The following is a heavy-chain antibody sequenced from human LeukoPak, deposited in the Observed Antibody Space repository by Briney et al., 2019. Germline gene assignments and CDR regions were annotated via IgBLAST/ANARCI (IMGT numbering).Heavy chain of an antibody. J-gene: IGHJ4*02. CDR2: IDYSGKT. CDR3: ARHCSDGSCCEY. V-gene: IGHV4-39*01. CDR1: GGSIGSSRFY. D-gene: IGHD2-15*01. Sequence: SETLSLTCTVSGGSIGSSRFYWGWLRQPPGKGLEWTGSIDYSGKTFYNPSLKSRVTISVDTSKNQFSLKLSSVTAADTAVYYCARHCSDGSCCEYWGQGTLVTVSS.